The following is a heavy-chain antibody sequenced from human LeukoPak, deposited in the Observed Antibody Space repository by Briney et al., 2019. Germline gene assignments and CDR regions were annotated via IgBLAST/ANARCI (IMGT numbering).Heavy chain of an antibody. J-gene: IGHJ6*02. D-gene: IGHD2-21*02. CDR1: GYTFTSYG. CDR2: ISAYNGNT. Sequence: ASVKVSCKASGYTFTSYGISWVRQAPGQGLEWMGWISAYNGNTNYAQKLQGRVTMTTDTSMSTAYMELRSLRSDDTALYYCARDLESDIVVVTAIYGMDVWGQGTTVTVSS. V-gene: IGHV1-18*01. CDR3: ARDLESDIVVVTAIYGMDV.